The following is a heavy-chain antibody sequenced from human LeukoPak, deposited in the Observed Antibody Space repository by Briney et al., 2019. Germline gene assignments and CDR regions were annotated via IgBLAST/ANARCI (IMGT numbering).Heavy chain of an antibody. J-gene: IGHJ4*02. CDR2: IESKTDGGTT. Sequence: GGSLRLSCAASGFTFSNAWMNWVRQAPGKGLEWVGRIESKTDGGTTDYAAPVKGRFTISRDDSKNTLYLQMNSLKNLDTAIYYCTRTYYYGSGSLDYWGQGTLVTVSS. CDR3: TRTYYYGSGSLDY. CDR1: GFTFSNAW. V-gene: IGHV3-15*04. D-gene: IGHD3-10*01.